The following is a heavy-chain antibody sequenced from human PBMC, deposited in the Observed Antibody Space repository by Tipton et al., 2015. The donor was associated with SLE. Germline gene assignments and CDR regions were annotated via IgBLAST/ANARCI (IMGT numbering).Heavy chain of an antibody. J-gene: IGHJ4*02. CDR2: LYNSGGA. V-gene: IGHV4-39*07. Sequence: TLSLTCTVYGASISSNSYYWGWNRQPPGKGLDWIGSLYNSGGAYYNPTLKSRVTISVDPAKGQFSLSLSSVTAADTAIYYCAKAPDYWGQGILVTVCS. CDR1: GASISSNSYY. CDR3: AKAPDY.